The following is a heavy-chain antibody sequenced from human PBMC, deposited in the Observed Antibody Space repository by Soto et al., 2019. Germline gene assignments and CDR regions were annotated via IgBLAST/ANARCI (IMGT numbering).Heavy chain of an antibody. D-gene: IGHD3-16*01. Sequence: QVQLVQSGAEVKKPGASVKVSCKASGYPFTSYYVHWVRQAPGQGLEWMGFINPSSGSTSYAQKFRGRVTMTRDTSTSTVYMEVSSLRSEDTAVYYCAREMYTTRGSPFDYWGQRTLVTVSS. CDR1: GYPFTSYY. CDR2: INPSSGST. CDR3: AREMYTTRGSPFDY. V-gene: IGHV1-46*01. J-gene: IGHJ4*02.